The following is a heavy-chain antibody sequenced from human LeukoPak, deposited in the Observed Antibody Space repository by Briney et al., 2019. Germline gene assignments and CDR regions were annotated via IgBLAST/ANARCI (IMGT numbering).Heavy chain of an antibody. D-gene: IGHD3-22*01. CDR1: GFTFSSYA. J-gene: IGHJ4*02. Sequence: GGSLRPSCAASGFTFSSYAVHWVRQALGKGLEWVAVTSYDGTNKNYADSVKGRFSISRDNSKNTLYLQMNSLRAEDTAVYYCARDPNTSGYYHPFDYWGQGTLVTVSS. CDR2: TSYDGTNK. V-gene: IGHV3-30-3*01. CDR3: ARDPNTSGYYHPFDY.